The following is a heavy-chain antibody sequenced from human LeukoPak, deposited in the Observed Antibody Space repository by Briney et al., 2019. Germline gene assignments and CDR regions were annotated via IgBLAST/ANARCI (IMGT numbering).Heavy chain of an antibody. D-gene: IGHD3-22*01. J-gene: IGHJ6*02. CDR1: GFTFSNYG. V-gene: IGHV3-33*06. Sequence: PGRSLRLSCAASGFTFSNYGMHWVRQAPGKELEWVAVIWQDGGKKDYEDSVKGRFSISRDNSKNRLYLQMNSLRAEDTAVYYCAKDQGQGYYDSSGFYSYFYDMDVWGHGTTVTVS. CDR3: AKDQGQGYYDSSGFYSYFYDMDV. CDR2: IWQDGGKK.